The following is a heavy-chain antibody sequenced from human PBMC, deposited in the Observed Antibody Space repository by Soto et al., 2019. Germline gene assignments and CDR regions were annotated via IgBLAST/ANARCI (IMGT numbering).Heavy chain of an antibody. V-gene: IGHV1-69*01. Sequence: QVQLVQSGAEVKKPGSSVKVSCKASGGTFSSYAISWVRQAPGQGLEWMGGIIPIFGTANYAPKFQGRVTITADESTSRAYIELSSLRTEDMAVYYCARERRSSNDLRWPGWFDRWGQGMLVSVSS. J-gene: IGHJ5*02. CDR1: GGTFSSYA. D-gene: IGHD5-12*01. CDR3: ARERRSSNDLRWPGWFDR. CDR2: IIPIFGTA.